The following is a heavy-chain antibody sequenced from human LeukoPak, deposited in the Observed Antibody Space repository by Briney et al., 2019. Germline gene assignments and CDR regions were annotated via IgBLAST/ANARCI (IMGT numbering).Heavy chain of an antibody. CDR3: AKGVNAVWHYYMDV. CDR2: ISWNSGNI. Sequence: PGRSLRLSCEASGFNFDDYGMHWVRQVPEKGLEWVAGISWNSGNIGYADSVKGRFTISRDNAKKSLYLQMDSLRSEDTALYYCAKGVNAVWHYYMDVWGKGTAVTVSS. D-gene: IGHD2-2*01. CDR1: GFNFDDYG. V-gene: IGHV3-9*01. J-gene: IGHJ6*03.